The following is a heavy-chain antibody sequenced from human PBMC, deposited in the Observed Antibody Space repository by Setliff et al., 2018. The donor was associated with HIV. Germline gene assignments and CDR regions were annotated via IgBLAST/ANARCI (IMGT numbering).Heavy chain of an antibody. CDR3: ARVNGDSVKCYLYNWFDP. CDR2: IIPVFDTP. J-gene: IGHJ5*02. CDR1: GGSFSSYA. V-gene: IGHV1-69*13. Sequence: SVKVSCKASGGSFSSYAISWVRQAPGQGLEWMGGIIPVFDTPNYAQKFQGRATITADESTSTSSMELSSLGSEDTAVYYCARVNGDSVKCYLYNWFDPWGQGTLVTVSS. D-gene: IGHD3-22*01.